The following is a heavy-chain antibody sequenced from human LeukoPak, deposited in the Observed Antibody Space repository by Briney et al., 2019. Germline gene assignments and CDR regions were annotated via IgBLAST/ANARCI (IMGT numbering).Heavy chain of an antibody. CDR2: IKSKTDGGTT. J-gene: IGHJ4*02. D-gene: IGHD2-2*01. CDR3: TADMPESSRAADY. Sequence: PGGSLRLSCAASGFTFSDAWMSWVRQVPGMGLEWVGRIKSKTDGGTTGYAAPVKGRFTISRDDSKNRLYLQINSLKTEDTAVYYCTADMPESSRAADYWGQGTLVTVSS. CDR1: GFTFSDAW. V-gene: IGHV3-15*01.